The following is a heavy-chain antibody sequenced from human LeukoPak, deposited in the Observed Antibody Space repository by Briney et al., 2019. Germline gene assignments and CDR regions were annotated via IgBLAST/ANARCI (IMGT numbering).Heavy chain of an antibody. J-gene: IGHJ4*02. Sequence: GGSLRLSCAASGFTFDDYGMSWVRQAPGKGLEWVSGINWNGGSTVYADSVKGRFTISRDNAKNSLYLQMNSLRAEDTALYYCARDALLGSGSYYNHIDYWGRGTLVTVSS. CDR2: INWNGGST. V-gene: IGHV3-20*04. CDR1: GFTFDDYG. CDR3: ARDALLGSGSYYNHIDY. D-gene: IGHD3-10*01.